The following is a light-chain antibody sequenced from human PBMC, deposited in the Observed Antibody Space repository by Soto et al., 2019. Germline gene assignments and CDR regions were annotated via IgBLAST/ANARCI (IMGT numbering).Light chain of an antibody. CDR1: QSISSY. Sequence: IQMTQSTSSLSASLGDRFTSTGLASQSISSYLNWYQQKPGKASKLLIYAAYSLQTGVPSRFSGTGSGTDFIITISSLQPEDFATYYCLQHYSFPWTFGQGTKVDIK. J-gene: IGKJ1*01. CDR2: AAY. V-gene: IGKV1-6*01. CDR3: LQHYSFPWT.